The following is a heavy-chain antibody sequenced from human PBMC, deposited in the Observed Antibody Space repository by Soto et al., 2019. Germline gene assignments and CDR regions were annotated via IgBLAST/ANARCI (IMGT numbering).Heavy chain of an antibody. Sequence: PGGSLRLSCAASGFTFSSYAMSWVRQAPGKGLEWVSAISGSGGSTYYADSVKGRFTISRDNSKNTLYLQMNSLRAEDTAVYYCEKGPDYGDYVLPFDYWGQGTLVTVSS. J-gene: IGHJ4*02. V-gene: IGHV3-23*01. CDR2: ISGSGGST. CDR1: GFTFSSYA. CDR3: EKGPDYGDYVLPFDY. D-gene: IGHD4-17*01.